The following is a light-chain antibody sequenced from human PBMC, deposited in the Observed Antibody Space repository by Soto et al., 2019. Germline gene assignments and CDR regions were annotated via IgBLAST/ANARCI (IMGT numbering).Light chain of an antibody. V-gene: IGKV3-20*01. CDR2: GAF. Sequence: EIVLTQSPATLSLSPGDGATLSCRASQSVSSYLAWYQQRPGQAPRLLIYGAFSRANGIPVRFSGSASGTDFTLIISRLEPEDVAVYYCQQYGSLPRTFGQGTKVDIK. J-gene: IGKJ1*01. CDR3: QQYGSLPRT. CDR1: QSVSSY.